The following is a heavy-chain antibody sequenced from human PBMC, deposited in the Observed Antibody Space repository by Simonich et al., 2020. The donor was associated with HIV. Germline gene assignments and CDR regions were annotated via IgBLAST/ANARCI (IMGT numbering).Heavy chain of an antibody. D-gene: IGHD1-26*01. CDR2: INYDGSIT. CDR3: AKYLRVSGADY. Sequence: EVQLVESGGGLVQPGGSLRLSCAASGFTFSSYWVHWVRQAPGKGLVWVSRINYDGSITTYADSVKGRFTISRDNAKNTLYLQMNSLRAEDTAVYYCAKYLRVSGADYWGQGTLVTVSS. CDR1: GFTFSSYW. J-gene: IGHJ4*02. V-gene: IGHV3-74*03.